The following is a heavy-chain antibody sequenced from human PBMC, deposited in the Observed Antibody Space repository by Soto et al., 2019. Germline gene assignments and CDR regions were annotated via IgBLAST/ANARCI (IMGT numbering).Heavy chain of an antibody. Sequence: GGSLRLSCAASGFTFSSYWMSWVRQAPGKGLEWVANIKQDGSEKYYVDSVKGRFTISRDNAKNSLYLQMNSLRAEDTAVYYCARGGSSWYYYYYGMDVWGQGTTVTVSS. D-gene: IGHD6-13*01. CDR1: GFTFSSYW. J-gene: IGHJ6*02. CDR3: ARGGSSWYYYYYGMDV. V-gene: IGHV3-7*05. CDR2: IKQDGSEK.